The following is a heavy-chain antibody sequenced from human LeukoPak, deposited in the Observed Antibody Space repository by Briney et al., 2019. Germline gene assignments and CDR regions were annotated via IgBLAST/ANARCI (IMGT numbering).Heavy chain of an antibody. CDR3: TQNLVAAAGDH. V-gene: IGHV3-7*01. CDR2: IKPDGSVG. D-gene: IGHD6-13*01. J-gene: IGHJ4*02. CDR1: GFTFSNYW. Sequence: GGSLRLSCAASGFTFSNYWMTWVRQAPGKGLEWVANIKPDGSVGYYVDSVRGRFIISRDNAGNSLYLQMNSLRVEGTAVYYCTQNLVAAAGDHWGQGTLLIVSS.